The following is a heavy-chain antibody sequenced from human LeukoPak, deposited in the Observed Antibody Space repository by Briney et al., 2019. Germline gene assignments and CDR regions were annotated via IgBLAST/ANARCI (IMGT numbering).Heavy chain of an antibody. V-gene: IGHV3-15*01. Sequence: GGSLRLSCVASGFTFTNAWMSWVRQAPGNGLEWVGHIKSKTDGGTTDYAAPVKGRFIISRDDSKHTLYLQMNSQKTDDTAVYYCTKWDTSVNFDYWGQGTLVTVSS. CDR1: GFTFTNAW. CDR2: IKSKTDGGTT. D-gene: IGHD5-18*01. CDR3: TKWDTSVNFDY. J-gene: IGHJ4*02.